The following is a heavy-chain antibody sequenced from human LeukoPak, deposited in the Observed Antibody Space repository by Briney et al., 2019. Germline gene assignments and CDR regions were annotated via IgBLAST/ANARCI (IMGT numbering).Heavy chain of an antibody. D-gene: IGHD4-17*01. Sequence: GGSLRLSCAASGFSFSGSAMHWVRQASGKGLVWVGRIRSKANSYATAYAASVKGRFTISRDDSKNTAYLQMNSLKTEDTAVYYCTEYVDYFGDVWGKGTTVTVSS. CDR1: GFSFSGSA. J-gene: IGHJ6*04. CDR2: IRSKANSYAT. CDR3: TEYVDYFGDV. V-gene: IGHV3-73*01.